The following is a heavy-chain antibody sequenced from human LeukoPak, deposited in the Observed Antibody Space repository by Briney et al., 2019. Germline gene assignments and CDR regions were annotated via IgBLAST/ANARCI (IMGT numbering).Heavy chain of an antibody. Sequence: QPGGSLRLSCAASGFTFSSYAMSWVRQAPGKGLEWVSAISGSGASTYYADSVRGRSTISRDNSKTTLYLQMNSLRAEDTAEYYCAKLLGYYGSGSYYHLYGMDVWGQGTTVTVSS. J-gene: IGHJ6*02. D-gene: IGHD3-10*01. CDR3: AKLLGYYGSGSYYHLYGMDV. CDR2: ISGSGAST. CDR1: GFTFSSYA. V-gene: IGHV3-23*01.